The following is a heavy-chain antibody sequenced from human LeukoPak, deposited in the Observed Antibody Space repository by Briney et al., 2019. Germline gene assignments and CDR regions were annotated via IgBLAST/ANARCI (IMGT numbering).Heavy chain of an antibody. CDR2: IYYSGST. J-gene: IGHJ6*02. V-gene: IGHV4-59*01. CDR1: GGSISSYY. D-gene: IGHD2-15*01. CDR3: ARVIGYCSGGSCLIYYYYGMDV. Sequence: SETLSLTCTVSGGSISSYYWSWIRQPPGKGLEWIGYIYYSGSTNYNPSLKSRVTISVDTSKNQFSLKLSSVTAADTAVYYCARVIGYCSGGSCLIYYYYGMDVWGQGTTVTVSS.